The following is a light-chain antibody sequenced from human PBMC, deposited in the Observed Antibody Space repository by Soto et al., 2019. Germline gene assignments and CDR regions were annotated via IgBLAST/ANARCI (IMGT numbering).Light chain of an antibody. Sequence: QSALTQPRSVSGSPGQSVTISCTGTSSDVGGHNYVSRYQQYPGKAPKLLLSSVSKRPSGVPDRFSGSKSGNTASLTISGLQAEDEADYYCCSYAGSYTYVFGNGTKVTV. V-gene: IGLV2-11*01. CDR1: SSDVGGHNY. CDR2: SVS. J-gene: IGLJ1*01. CDR3: CSYAGSYTYV.